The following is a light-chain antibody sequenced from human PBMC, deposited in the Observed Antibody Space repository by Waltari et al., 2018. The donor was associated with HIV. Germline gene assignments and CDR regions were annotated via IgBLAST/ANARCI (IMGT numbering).Light chain of an antibody. CDR1: QSVSSN. CDR2: GAS. Sequence: LVMPQSPATLSVSPGERATLSCRASQSVSSNLAWYQQKLGQAPRLLIYGASPRATGIPARFSGSGSGTEFTLIISSLQSEDFAVYYCQEYNKWPPVLTFGGGTKVDLK. CDR3: QEYNKWPPVLT. J-gene: IGKJ4*01. V-gene: IGKV3-15*01.